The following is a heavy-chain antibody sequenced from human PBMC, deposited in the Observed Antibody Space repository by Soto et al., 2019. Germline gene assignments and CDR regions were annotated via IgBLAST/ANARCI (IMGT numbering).Heavy chain of an antibody. Sequence: EVQLMESGGGLVQPGRSLRLSCVTSGFTFDDYAMHWVRQAPGKGLEWVSGISWHSGLIGYGDSVKGRFTVSRDNTNNSLFLQMNSLRPEDTAFYYCAKDLFAGLVPLFHSWGQGILVTVSS. CDR2: ISWHSGLI. D-gene: IGHD3-10*02. CDR1: GFTFDDYA. CDR3: AKDLFAGLVPLFHS. J-gene: IGHJ4*02. V-gene: IGHV3-9*01.